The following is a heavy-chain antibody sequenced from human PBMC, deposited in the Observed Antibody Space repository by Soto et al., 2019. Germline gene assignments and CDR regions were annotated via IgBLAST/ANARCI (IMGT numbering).Heavy chain of an antibody. CDR2: ISSSSSYT. CDR3: ARYYYDSSGYLNYYYGMDV. J-gene: IGHJ6*02. CDR1: GFTFSDYY. V-gene: IGHV3-11*06. Sequence: GSLLLPCAASGFTFSDYYMSWIRQAPGKGLEWVSYISSSSSYTNYADSVKGRFTISRDNAKNSLYLQMNSLRAEDTAVYYCARYYYDSSGYLNYYYGMDVWGQGTTVTVSS. D-gene: IGHD3-22*01.